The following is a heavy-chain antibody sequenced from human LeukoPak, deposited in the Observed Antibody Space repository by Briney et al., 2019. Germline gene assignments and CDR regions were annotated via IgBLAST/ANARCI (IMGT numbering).Heavy chain of an antibody. CDR2: ISGSGGST. CDR3: AKDYYYDSSGYYGNWFAP. J-gene: IGHJ5*02. V-gene: IGHV3-23*01. CDR1: GFTFSSYA. D-gene: IGHD3-22*01. Sequence: GGSLRLSCAASGFTFSSYAMSWVRQAPGKGLEWVSAISGSGGSTYYADSVKGRFTISRDNSKNTLYLQMNSLRAEDTAVYYCAKDYYYDSSGYYGNWFAPWGQGTLVTVSS.